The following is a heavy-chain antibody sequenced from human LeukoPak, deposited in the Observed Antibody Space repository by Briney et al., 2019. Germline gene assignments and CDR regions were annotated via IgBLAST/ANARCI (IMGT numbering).Heavy chain of an antibody. J-gene: IGHJ4*02. CDR1: GITFSIYT. CDR2: IVGSGRNT. Sequence: GGSMRRSCAASGITFSIYTMSWVRQAPGKGLEWVSAIVGSGRNTYYADSVKGRFTISRDNSKNTLYLQMNSLRAEDTAVYHCAKEGGYDGVDWWGQGTLVTVSS. CDR3: AKEGGYDGVDW. D-gene: IGHD5-12*01. V-gene: IGHV3-23*01.